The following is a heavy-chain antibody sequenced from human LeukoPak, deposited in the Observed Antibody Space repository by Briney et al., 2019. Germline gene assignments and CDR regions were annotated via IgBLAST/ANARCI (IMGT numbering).Heavy chain of an antibody. CDR1: GSTLTESS. J-gene: IGHJ6*03. CDR2: FDPEDVQT. CDR3: ATRNCSGGSCLPEFYYYYLDI. D-gene: IGHD2-15*01. Sequence: GSSVKVSCKISGSTLTESSIHWVRQPPGNGLEWMGGFDPEDVQTICAQKFQGRVTLTDDTSTDTAYMELSSLRFEDTAVYYCATRNCSGGSCLPEFYYYYLDIWGTGTTVTVSS. V-gene: IGHV1-24*01.